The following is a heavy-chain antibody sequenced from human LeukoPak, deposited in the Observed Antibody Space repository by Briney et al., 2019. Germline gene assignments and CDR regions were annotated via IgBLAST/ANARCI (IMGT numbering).Heavy chain of an antibody. J-gene: IGHJ1*01. Sequence: SETLSLTCTVSGGSITSYFWTWIRQPPGKGLEWIGYIYHSGTTNYNPSLKSRVTISADTTKNQFSLRLSSVTAADTAVYYCAQKAPYSPGYSQHWGQGTLVTVST. CDR1: GGSITSYF. D-gene: IGHD2-15*01. V-gene: IGHV4-59*01. CDR3: AQKAPYSPGYSQH. CDR2: IYHSGTT.